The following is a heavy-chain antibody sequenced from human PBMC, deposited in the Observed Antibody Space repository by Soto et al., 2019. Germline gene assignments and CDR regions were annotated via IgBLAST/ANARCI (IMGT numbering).Heavy chain of an antibody. CDR2: ITSKAAGGTT. CDR3: ARGGVPEAAKGCYYCAVGV. D-gene: IGHD2-2*01. Sequence: EVQLVESGGGLVEPGGSLRLSCAASGFTFTNAWMNWVRQAPGRALEWVGRITSKAAGGTTDYAAPVKGRFSISRDDSKSTLYLQMKSLKGVDIAVYYCARGGVPEAAKGCYYCAVGVWGQGTTVTVSS. V-gene: IGHV3-15*07. J-gene: IGHJ6*02. CDR1: GFTFTNAW.